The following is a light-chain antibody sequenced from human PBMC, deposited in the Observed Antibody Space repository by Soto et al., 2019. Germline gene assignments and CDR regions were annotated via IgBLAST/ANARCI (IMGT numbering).Light chain of an antibody. J-gene: IGLJ3*02. Sequence: QSALTQPASVSGSPGQSLTISCTGTSSDLGSYNLVSWYQQHPGKAPKLMIYEVNKRPSGVSNRFSASKSGNTASLTISGLQAEDEADYYCCSYAGSSTSWVFGGGTKVTV. V-gene: IGLV2-23*02. CDR3: CSYAGSSTSWV. CDR2: EVN. CDR1: SSDLGSYNL.